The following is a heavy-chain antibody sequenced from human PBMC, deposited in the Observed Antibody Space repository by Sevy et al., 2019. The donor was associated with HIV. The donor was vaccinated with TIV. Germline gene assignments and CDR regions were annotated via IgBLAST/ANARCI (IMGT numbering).Heavy chain of an antibody. CDR2: IKSKTDGGTT. Sequence: GGSLRLSCAASGFTFSNAWMSWVRQAPGKGLEWVGRIKSKTDGGTTDYAAPVKGRFTISRDDSKTILYLQMNSLKTDEKAVYYCTTETHYDFWSGYYSFNPWNYYGMDVWGQGTTVTVSS. CDR1: GFTFSNAW. CDR3: TTETHYDFWSGYYSFNPWNYYGMDV. J-gene: IGHJ6*02. D-gene: IGHD3-3*01. V-gene: IGHV3-15*01.